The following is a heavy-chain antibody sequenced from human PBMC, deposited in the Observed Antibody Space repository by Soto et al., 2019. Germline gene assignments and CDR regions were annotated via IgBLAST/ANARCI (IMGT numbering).Heavy chain of an antibody. V-gene: IGHV3-23*01. J-gene: IGHJ6*03. CDR3: AKVQAAIWYYYYMDV. D-gene: IGHD2-2*01. CDR1: GFPFSSYA. CDR2: ISGSGGST. Sequence: GGPLRFPCPAPGFPFSSYAMSWVRQAPGKGLEWVSVISGSGGSTYYADSVKGRFTISRDNSKNTLFLQMNSLRAEDTALYYCAKVQAAIWYYYYMDVWRKGTTVTVSS.